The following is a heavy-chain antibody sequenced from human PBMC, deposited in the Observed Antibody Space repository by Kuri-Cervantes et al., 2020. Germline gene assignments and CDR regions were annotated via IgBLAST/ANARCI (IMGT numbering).Heavy chain of an antibody. Sequence: GGSLGLSCAASGFTFSSYWMHWVRQAPGKGLVWVSRINSDGSSTSYADSVKGRFTISRDSAKNTLYLQMNSLRAEDTAVYYCARVRAVSGAYNDYAPLGYWGQGTLVTVSS. CDR1: GFTFSSYW. CDR2: INSDGSST. CDR3: ARVRAVSGAYNDYAPLGY. V-gene: IGHV3-74*01. D-gene: IGHD3-16*01. J-gene: IGHJ4*02.